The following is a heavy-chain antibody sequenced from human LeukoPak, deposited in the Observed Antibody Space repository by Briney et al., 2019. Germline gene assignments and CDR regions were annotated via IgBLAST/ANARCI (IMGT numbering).Heavy chain of an antibody. CDR2: INPSGGST. V-gene: IGHV1-46*01. D-gene: IGHD6-13*01. CDR3: AIFSPQQLVKGALDY. Sequence: ASVKVSCKASGYTFTSYYMHWVRQAPGQGLEWMGIINPSGGSTSYAQKFQGRVTMTRDMSTSTVYMELSSLRSEDTAVYYCAIFSPQQLVKGALDYWGQGTLVTVSS. CDR1: GYTFTSYY. J-gene: IGHJ4*02.